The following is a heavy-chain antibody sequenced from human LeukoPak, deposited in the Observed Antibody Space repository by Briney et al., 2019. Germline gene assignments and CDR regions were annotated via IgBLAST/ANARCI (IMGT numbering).Heavy chain of an antibody. CDR2: IYYSGST. Sequence: SETLSLTCTVSGGSVSSGSYYWSWIRQPPGKGLEWIGYIYYSGSTNYNPSLKSRVTISVDTSKNQFSLKLSSVTAADTAVYYCARGHTAMVPAPFGYWGQGTLVTVSS. J-gene: IGHJ4*02. CDR3: ARGHTAMVPAPFGY. CDR1: GGSVSSGSYY. V-gene: IGHV4-61*01. D-gene: IGHD5-18*01.